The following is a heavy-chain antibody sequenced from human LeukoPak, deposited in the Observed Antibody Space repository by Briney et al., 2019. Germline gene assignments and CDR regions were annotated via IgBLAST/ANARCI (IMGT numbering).Heavy chain of an antibody. Sequence: QSGGSLRLSCAASGFTFSSCGMHWVRQAPGKGLEWVALISYDGSNKYYVDSVKGRFTISRDTSKNTLDLQMNSLRAEDTAVYYCAKAIGIQLWLVGAFDIWGQGTMVTVSS. CDR3: AKAIGIQLWLVGAFDI. CDR1: GFTFSSCG. J-gene: IGHJ3*02. V-gene: IGHV3-30*18. D-gene: IGHD5-18*01. CDR2: ISYDGSNK.